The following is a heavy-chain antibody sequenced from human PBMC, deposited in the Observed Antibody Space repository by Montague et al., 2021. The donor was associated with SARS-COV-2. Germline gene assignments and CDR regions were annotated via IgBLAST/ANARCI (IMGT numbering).Heavy chain of an antibody. CDR2: IFYRGTT. J-gene: IGHJ4*02. D-gene: IGHD2-2*01. V-gene: IGHV4-59*01. Sequence: SETLSLTCTVSGDSLTYFYWSWIRQYPAKGLEWFGNIFYRGTTNYNTPLKSRVTILVDTSKNQFSLNMTSVTAADTAGYYCVRGATRTFDYWGQGTLVTVSS. CDR3: VRGATRTFDY. CDR1: GDSLTYFY.